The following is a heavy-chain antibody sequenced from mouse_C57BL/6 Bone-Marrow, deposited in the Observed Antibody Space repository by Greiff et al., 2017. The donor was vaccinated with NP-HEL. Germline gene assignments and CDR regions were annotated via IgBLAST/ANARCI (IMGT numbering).Heavy chain of an antibody. CDR1: GYTFTDYY. J-gene: IGHJ4*01. CDR3: ARSEEYDGYYDAMDY. Sequence: VQLQQSGPELVKPGASVKISCKASGYTFTDYYMNWVKQSHGKSLEWIGDINPNNGGTSYNQKFKGKATLTVDKSSSTAYMELRSLTSEDSAVYYCARSEEYDGYYDAMDYWGQGTSVTVSS. CDR2: INPNNGGT. V-gene: IGHV1-26*01. D-gene: IGHD2-3*01.